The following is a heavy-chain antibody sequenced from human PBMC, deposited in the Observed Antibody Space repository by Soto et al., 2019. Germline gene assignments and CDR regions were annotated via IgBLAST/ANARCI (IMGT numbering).Heavy chain of an antibody. CDR1: GFTFSSSA. CDR2: VSGSGGTT. D-gene: IGHD6-19*01. J-gene: IGHJ5*02. CDR3: ARCTVDTIVTSGWCHYLDP. V-gene: IGHV3-23*01. Sequence: EVQLLDSGGGLVQPGGSLRLSCAASGFTFSSSAMSWVRQAPGKGLEWVSAVSGSGGTTYYADSVRGRFTIYRDNSKNTLYLQMNSLRAEDTAIYFCARCTVDTIVTSGWCHYLDPWGQGTLVTGSS.